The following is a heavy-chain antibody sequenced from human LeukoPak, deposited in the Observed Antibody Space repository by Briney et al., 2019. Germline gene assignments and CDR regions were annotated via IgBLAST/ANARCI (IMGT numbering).Heavy chain of an antibody. J-gene: IGHJ4*02. CDR1: GYTFTDYY. Sequence: VASVKVSCKASGYTFTDYYMHWVRQAPGQGLEWMGWINPNSGRTNYAEKFQGRVTMTSATSISTVYMELNRLTSDDTAVYYCARDYSSSWNYFDYWGQGTLVTVSS. D-gene: IGHD6-13*01. CDR3: ARDYSSSWNYFDY. V-gene: IGHV1-2*02. CDR2: INPNSGRT.